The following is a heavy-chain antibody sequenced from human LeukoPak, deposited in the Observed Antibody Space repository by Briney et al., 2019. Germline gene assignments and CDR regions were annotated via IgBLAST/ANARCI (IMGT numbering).Heavy chain of an antibody. J-gene: IGHJ4*02. CDR1: GGSISSYY. CDR2: IYYSRNT. D-gene: IGHD1-26*01. CDR3: ARDGVSGSYQDY. Sequence: PSETLSLTCTVSGGSISSYYWSWIRQPPGKGLEWIGYIYYSRNTNYNPSLKSRVTISVDTSKNQFSLKLSSVTAADTAVYYCARDGVSGSYQDYWGQGTLVTVSS. V-gene: IGHV4-59*01.